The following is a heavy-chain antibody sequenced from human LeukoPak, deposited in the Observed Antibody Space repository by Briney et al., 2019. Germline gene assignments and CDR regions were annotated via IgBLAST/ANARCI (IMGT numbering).Heavy chain of an antibody. Sequence: KPSETLSLTCAVYGGSFSGYYWSWIRQPPGKGLEWIGEINHSGSTNYNPSLKSRVTISVDTSKNKFSLKLSSVTAADTAVYYCARGPAFLTGFDYWGQGTLVTVSS. J-gene: IGHJ4*02. CDR1: GGSFSGYY. D-gene: IGHD7-27*01. CDR3: ARGPAFLTGFDY. V-gene: IGHV4-34*01. CDR2: INHSGST.